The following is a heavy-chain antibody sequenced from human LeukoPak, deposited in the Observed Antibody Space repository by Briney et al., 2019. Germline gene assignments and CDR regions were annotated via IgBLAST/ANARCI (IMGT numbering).Heavy chain of an antibody. J-gene: IGHJ6*03. CDR2: INHSGST. Sequence: SETLSLTCAVYGGSFSGYYWSWIRQPPGKGLEWIGEINHSGSTNYNPSLKSRVTISVDTSKNQFSLKLSSVTAADTAVYYCARLPSMYSSSWNIYYYMDVWGKGTTVTVSS. V-gene: IGHV4-34*01. D-gene: IGHD6-13*01. CDR1: GGSFSGYY. CDR3: ARLPSMYSSSWNIYYYMDV.